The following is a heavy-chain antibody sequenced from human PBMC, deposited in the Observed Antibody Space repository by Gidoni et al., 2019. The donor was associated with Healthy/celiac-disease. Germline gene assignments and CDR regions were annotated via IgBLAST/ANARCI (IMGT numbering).Heavy chain of an antibody. D-gene: IGHD4-17*01. V-gene: IGHV3-73*02. CDR2: IRSKANSYAT. CDR1: VFTFSGSA. J-gene: IGHJ6*03. Sequence: EVQLVESGGGLVQPGGSLKLSCAASVFTFSGSALHWVLQASGKGLGCVGIIRSKANSYATAYAASVKGRFTISRDDSKNTAYLQMNSLKTEDTAVYYCTRPSPIGGAYYYYYYMDVWGKGTTVTVSS. CDR3: TRPSPIGGAYYYYYYMDV.